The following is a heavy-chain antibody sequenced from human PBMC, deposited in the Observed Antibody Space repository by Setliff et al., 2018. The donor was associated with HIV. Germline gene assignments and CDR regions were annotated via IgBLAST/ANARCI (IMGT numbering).Heavy chain of an antibody. D-gene: IGHD2-2*01. Sequence: PSETLSLTCTVSGGSISSYYWSWIRQPPGKGLEWIGSIHYTGRTYYNPSLKSRVSTSVDTSKNQFSLKLTSVTAADTAVYYCARVVPAGMPANWFDPWGTEPWSPSPQ. J-gene: IGHJ5*02. CDR3: ARVVPAGMPANWFDP. CDR1: GGSISSYY. CDR2: IHYTGRT. V-gene: IGHV4-59*05.